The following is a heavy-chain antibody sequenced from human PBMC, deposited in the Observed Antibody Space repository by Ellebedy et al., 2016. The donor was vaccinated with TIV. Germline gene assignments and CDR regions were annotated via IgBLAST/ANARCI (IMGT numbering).Heavy chain of an antibody. CDR3: ARGLKNCRGDNCRHPISTAFDI. V-gene: IGHV4-39*07. CDR2: FYYGGNT. Sequence: MPSETLSLTCTVSGDSISSSSYYWGWIRQPPGKGLEWIGSFYYGGNTYYNPSLEGRVTISQDTSKNQFSLNLTSVTAADTAVYYCARGLKNCRGDNCRHPISTAFDIWGQGTRVTVSS. J-gene: IGHJ3*02. CDR1: GDSISSSSYY. D-gene: IGHD2-21*02.